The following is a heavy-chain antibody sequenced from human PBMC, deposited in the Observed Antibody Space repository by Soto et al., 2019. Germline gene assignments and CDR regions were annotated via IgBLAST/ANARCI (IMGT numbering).Heavy chain of an antibody. CDR1: GGTFSSYA. V-gene: IGHV1-69*13. CDR3: ARAVTMVRGVSYYYYGMDV. J-gene: IGHJ6*02. Sequence: SVKVSCKASGGTFSSYAISWVRQAPGQGLEWMGGIIPIFGTANYAQKFQGRVTITADESTSTAYMELSSLRSEDTAVYYCARAVTMVRGVSYYYYGMDVWGQGTTVTVSS. D-gene: IGHD3-10*01. CDR2: IIPIFGTA.